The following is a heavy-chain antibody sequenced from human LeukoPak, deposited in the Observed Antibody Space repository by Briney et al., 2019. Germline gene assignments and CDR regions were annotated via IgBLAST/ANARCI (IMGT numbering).Heavy chain of an antibody. J-gene: IGHJ4*02. CDR3: SLLRVGERFLEWGKYYFDY. V-gene: IGHV1-8*01. Sequence: ASVKVSCKASGYTFTSYDINWVRQATGQGLEWMGWMNPNSGNTGYAQKFQGRVTMTRNTSISTAYMELSSLRSEDTAVYYCSLLRVGERFLEWGKYYFDYWGQGTLVTVSS. CDR2: MNPNSGNT. CDR1: GYTFTSYD. D-gene: IGHD3-3*01.